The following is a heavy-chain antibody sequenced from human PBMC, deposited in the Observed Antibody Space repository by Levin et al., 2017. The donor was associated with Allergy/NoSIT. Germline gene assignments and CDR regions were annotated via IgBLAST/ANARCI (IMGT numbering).Heavy chain of an antibody. Sequence: QTLSLPCTFSGFSLRTSGVGVGWIRQPPGKALEWLALIYWDDDKRYSPSLKSRLTITKDTSKNQVVLTMTNMDPVDTATYYCAHLRNDCSSTSCNYYYYYYMDVWGKGTTVTVSS. CDR3: AHLRNDCSSTSCNYYYYYYMDV. V-gene: IGHV2-5*02. CDR2: IYWDDDK. D-gene: IGHD2-2*01. CDR1: GFSLRTSGVG. J-gene: IGHJ6*03.